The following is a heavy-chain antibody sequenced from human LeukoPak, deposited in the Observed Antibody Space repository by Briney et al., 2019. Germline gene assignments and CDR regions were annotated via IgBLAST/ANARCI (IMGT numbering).Heavy chain of an antibody. CDR2: IYYSGST. J-gene: IGHJ4*02. CDR3: ASSIVQGGSYYFDY. D-gene: IGHD1-26*01. Sequence: SETLSLTCTVSGGSISSYYWSWIRQPPGKGLEWIGYIYYSGSTNYNPSLKSRVTISVDTSKNQFSLKLSSVTAADTAVYYCASSIVQGGSYYFDYWGQGTLVTVSS. V-gene: IGHV4-59*01. CDR1: GGSISSYY.